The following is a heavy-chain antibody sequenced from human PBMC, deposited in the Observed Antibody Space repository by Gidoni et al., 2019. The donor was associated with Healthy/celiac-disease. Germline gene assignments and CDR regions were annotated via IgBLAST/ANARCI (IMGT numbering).Heavy chain of an antibody. J-gene: IGHJ3*02. Sequence: QVQLQESGPGLVKPSETLSLICTVSGGSISSYYWSWIRQPPGKGLEWIGYIYYSGSTNYNPSLKSRVTISVDTSKNQFSLKLSSVTAADTAVYYCASSFDSGAFDIWGQGTMVTVSS. V-gene: IGHV4-59*01. CDR3: ASSFDSGAFDI. CDR1: GGSISSYY. CDR2: IYYSGST. D-gene: IGHD3-22*01.